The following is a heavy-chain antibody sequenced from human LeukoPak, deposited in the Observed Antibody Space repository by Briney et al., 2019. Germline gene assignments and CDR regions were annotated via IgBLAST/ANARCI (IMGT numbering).Heavy chain of an antibody. CDR2: ITPIFGAA. V-gene: IGHV1-69*13. D-gene: IGHD4-23*01. CDR1: GGTFSSYP. J-gene: IGHJ4*02. CDR3: VRSSRVASTSGLNY. Sequence: SVKVSCKASGGTFSSYPFTWVRQAPGQGLEWMGEITPIFGAANYAQTFQGRVTITADESTSTVFMELSSLRSDDTAFYYCVRSSRVASTSGLNYWGQGTLVTVSS.